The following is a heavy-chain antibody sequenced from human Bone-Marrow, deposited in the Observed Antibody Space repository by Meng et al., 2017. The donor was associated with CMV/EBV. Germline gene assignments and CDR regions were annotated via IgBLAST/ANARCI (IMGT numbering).Heavy chain of an antibody. J-gene: IGHJ5*02. CDR2: IYYSGST. Sequence: GSLRLSCTVSGGSISSSSYYWGWIRQPPGKGLEWIGSIYYSGSTYYNPSLKSRVTISVDTSKNQSSLKLSSVTAADTAVYYCARGWNYDPGWFDPWGQGTLVTVSS. CDR3: ARGWNYDPGWFDP. V-gene: IGHV4-39*07. CDR1: GGSISSSSYY. D-gene: IGHD1-7*01.